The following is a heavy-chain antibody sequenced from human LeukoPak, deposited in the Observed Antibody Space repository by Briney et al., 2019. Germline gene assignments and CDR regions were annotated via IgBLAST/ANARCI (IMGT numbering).Heavy chain of an antibody. D-gene: IGHD6-13*01. J-gene: IGHJ4*02. Sequence: GGSLRLSCAASGFTFSNLWMSWVRQAPGKGLKWVANIKQDGSEKYYVDSVKGRFTISRDNAQNSLYLRMNSLRAEDTAIYYCATSTAAAGTDWGQGTLVTVSS. CDR3: ATSTAAAGTD. CDR2: IKQDGSEK. V-gene: IGHV3-7*03. CDR1: GFTFSNLW.